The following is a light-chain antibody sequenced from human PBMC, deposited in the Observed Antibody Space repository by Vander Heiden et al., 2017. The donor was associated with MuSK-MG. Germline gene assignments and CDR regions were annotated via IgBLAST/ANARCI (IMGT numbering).Light chain of an antibody. CDR1: QGISSY. CDR2: AAS. J-gene: IGKJ1*01. V-gene: IGKV1-8*01. Sequence: AIRMTQPPSSFSASTGDRVTITCREGQGISSYLAWYQQKPGKAPKLLIYAASTLQSGVPSRFSGSGSGTDFTLTISCLQSEDFATYYCQQYYSYPRTFGQGTKVEIK. CDR3: QQYYSYPRT.